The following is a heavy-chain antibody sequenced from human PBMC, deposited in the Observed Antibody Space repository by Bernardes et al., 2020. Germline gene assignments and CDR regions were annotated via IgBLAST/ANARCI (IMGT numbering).Heavy chain of an antibody. CDR3: ARGYCIDGTCFPGAH. Sequence: GGSLRLSCAPSGFTFRNYAMNWFRQAPGKGLEWVSYISRASTTIAYADSVEGRFTVSRDNVANFLFLQMDRLRDEDTAVYYCARGYCIDGTCFPGAHWGQGALVTVSS. V-gene: IGHV3-48*02. CDR1: GFTFRNYA. D-gene: IGHD2-15*01. CDR2: ISRASTTI. J-gene: IGHJ4*02.